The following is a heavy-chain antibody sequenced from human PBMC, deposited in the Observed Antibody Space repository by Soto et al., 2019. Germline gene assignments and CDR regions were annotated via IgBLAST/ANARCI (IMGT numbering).Heavy chain of an antibody. CDR3: ARTVVVVTAIDWFDP. J-gene: IGHJ5*02. V-gene: IGHV1-69*01. CDR1: GGTFSSYA. CDR2: IIPIFGTA. Sequence: QVQLVQSGAEVKKPGSSVKVSCKASGGTFSSYAISWVRQAPGQGLEWMGGIIPIFGTANYAQKFQGRVTSSADESTSTAYMELSSLRSEATAVYYCARTVVVVTAIDWFDPWGQGTLVTVSS. D-gene: IGHD2-21*02.